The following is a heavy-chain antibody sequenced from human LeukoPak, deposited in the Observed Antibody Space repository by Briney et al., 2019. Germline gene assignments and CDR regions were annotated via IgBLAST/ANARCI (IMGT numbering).Heavy chain of an antibody. Sequence: PSETLSLTCTVSGGSISNYYWSWIRQPPGKALEWIAYMYNSVSNYTPSLKSRVTISVDTSKNQFYMKLSSVTAADTAVYYCARHRARDGYNALAYWGQGTLVTGSS. D-gene: IGHD5-24*01. CDR2: MYNSVS. J-gene: IGHJ4*02. V-gene: IGHV4-59*08. CDR1: GGSISNYY. CDR3: ARHRARDGYNALAY.